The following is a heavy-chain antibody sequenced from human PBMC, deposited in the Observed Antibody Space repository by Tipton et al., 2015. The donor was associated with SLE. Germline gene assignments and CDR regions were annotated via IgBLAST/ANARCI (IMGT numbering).Heavy chain of an antibody. CDR3: ARVSRFLEMGYFDY. J-gene: IGHJ4*02. CDR1: GGSISSSSYY. Sequence: LSLTCTVSGGSISSSSYYWGWIRQPPGKGLEWIGSIYYSGSTYYNPSLKSRVTISVDTSKNQFSLKLSSVTAADTAVYYRARVSRFLEMGYFDYWGQGTLVTVSS. D-gene: IGHD3-3*01. V-gene: IGHV4-39*07. CDR2: IYYSGST.